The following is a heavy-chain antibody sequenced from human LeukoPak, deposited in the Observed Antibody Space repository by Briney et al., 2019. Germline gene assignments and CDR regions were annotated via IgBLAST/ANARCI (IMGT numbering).Heavy chain of an antibody. D-gene: IGHD3-22*01. CDR2: IKQDGSEK. Sequence: GGSLRLSCAASGFTFSSYWMSWVRQAPGKGLEWVANIKQDGSEKYYVDSVKGRFTISRDNAKNSLYLQMNSLRAEDTAVYYCARPPKNYYDSSGYFDYWGQGTLVTVSS. CDR3: ARPPKNYYDSSGYFDY. V-gene: IGHV3-7*01. CDR1: GFTFSSYW. J-gene: IGHJ4*02.